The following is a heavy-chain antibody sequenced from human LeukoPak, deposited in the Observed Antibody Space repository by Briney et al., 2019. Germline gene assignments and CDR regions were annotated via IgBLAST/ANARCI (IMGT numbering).Heavy chain of an antibody. CDR2: INWNGGST. Sequence: GGSLRLSCAASGFTFDDYGMSWVRQAPGKGLEWVSGINWNGGSTGYADSVKGRFTISRDNAKNSLYLQMNSLRAEDTALYYCARGLITMVRGVISTGFDYWGQGTLVTVSS. CDR3: ARGLITMVRGVISTGFDY. V-gene: IGHV3-20*04. CDR1: GFTFDDYG. J-gene: IGHJ4*02. D-gene: IGHD3-10*01.